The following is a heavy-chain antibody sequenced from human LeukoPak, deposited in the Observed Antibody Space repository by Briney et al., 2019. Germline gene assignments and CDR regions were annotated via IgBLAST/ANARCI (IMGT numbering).Heavy chain of an antibody. D-gene: IGHD3-9*01. V-gene: IGHV3-21*01. CDR3: AKSDDILTGYPPSIDY. CDR2: ISSSTSYI. CDR1: GFIFSTYS. Sequence: GGSLRLSCAASGFIFSTYSMNWVRQAPGKGLEWVSSISSSTSYIYYADSVKGRFTISRDNAKNTLYLQMNSLRAEDTAVYYCAKSDDILTGYPPSIDYWGQGTLVTVSS. J-gene: IGHJ4*02.